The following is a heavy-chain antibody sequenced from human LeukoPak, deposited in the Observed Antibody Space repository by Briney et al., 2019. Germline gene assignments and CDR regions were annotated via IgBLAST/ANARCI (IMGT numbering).Heavy chain of an antibody. CDR1: GGSFSGYY. CDR2: INHSGST. Sequence: SETLSLTCAVYGGSFSGYYWSWIHQPPGKGLEWIGEINHSGSTNYNPSLKSRVTISVDTSKNQFSLKLSSVTAADTAVYYCARGRFDFWSGPFAGDWGQGTLVTVSS. J-gene: IGHJ4*02. D-gene: IGHD3-3*01. CDR3: ARGRFDFWSGPFAGD. V-gene: IGHV4-34*01.